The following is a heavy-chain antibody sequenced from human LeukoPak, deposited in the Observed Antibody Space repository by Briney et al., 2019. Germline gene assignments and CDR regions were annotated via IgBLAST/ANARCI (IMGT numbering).Heavy chain of an antibody. Sequence: GGSLRLSCAASGFTFSSYGMHWVRQAPGKGREWVAFIRYEGSNKYYADSVKGRFTISRDNSKNTLYLQMNSLRAEDTAVYYCAKSGSTSCYGCPYYYYMDVWGKGTTVTVSS. CDR1: GFTFSSYG. CDR3: AKSGSTSCYGCPYYYYMDV. J-gene: IGHJ6*03. D-gene: IGHD2-2*01. CDR2: IRYEGSNK. V-gene: IGHV3-30*02.